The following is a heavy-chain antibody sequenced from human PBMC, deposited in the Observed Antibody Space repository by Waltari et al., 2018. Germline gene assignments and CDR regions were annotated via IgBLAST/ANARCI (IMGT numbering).Heavy chain of an antibody. Sequence: EVQLVASGGGLVQPGGSLRLSCAASGFTFRDHYMDWVRQAPGKGLEWVGRSANKANSYTTQYAASMTDRFIISRDDSAFYLQMNSLKVEDTAMYYCVRDAIAVHYFDYWGQGTLVTVSS. CDR3: VRDAIAVHYFDY. CDR1: GFTFRDHY. D-gene: IGHD6-19*01. V-gene: IGHV3-72*01. J-gene: IGHJ4*02. CDR2: SANKANSYTT.